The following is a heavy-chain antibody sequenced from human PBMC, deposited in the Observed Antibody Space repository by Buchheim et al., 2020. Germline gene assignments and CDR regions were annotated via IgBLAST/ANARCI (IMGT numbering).Heavy chain of an antibody. Sequence: EVQLVESGGGLVQPGGSLRLSCAASGFTFNTYTMNWVRQAPGKGLECVSSISSSSTIIYYVDSLKGRFTISRDNAKNSLYLQMNSLRAEDTAVYYCARSRAGDYWGQGTL. V-gene: IGHV3-48*01. CDR1: GFTFNTYT. D-gene: IGHD6-19*01. CDR3: ARSRAGDY. CDR2: ISSSSTII. J-gene: IGHJ4*02.